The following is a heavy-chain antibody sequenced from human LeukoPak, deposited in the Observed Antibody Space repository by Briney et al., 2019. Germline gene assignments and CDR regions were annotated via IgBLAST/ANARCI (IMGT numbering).Heavy chain of an antibody. V-gene: IGHV4-59*01. D-gene: IGHD3-16*01. Sequence: SETLSLTCTVSGGSISSYYWSWIRQPPGKGLERIGYIYYSGSTNYNPSLKSRVTISVDTSKNQFSLKLSSVTAADTAVYYCARAGGSGYYYYYMDVWGKGTTVTVSS. CDR2: IYYSGST. CDR3: ARAGGSGYYYYYMDV. J-gene: IGHJ6*03. CDR1: GGSISSYY.